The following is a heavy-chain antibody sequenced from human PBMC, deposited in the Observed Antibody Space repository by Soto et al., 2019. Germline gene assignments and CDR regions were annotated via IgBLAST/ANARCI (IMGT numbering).Heavy chain of an antibody. Sequence: EVQLLESGGDLVQPGGSLRLSCAASGFTFSSYAMSWVRQAPGKGLEWVSTISGNGVTTYYADSVKGRFTISRDNSKDTLYLQMNSLRVEDTAIFFCAKMYTSGWYYEDYWGQGTLVTVSS. CDR1: GFTFSSYA. CDR2: ISGNGVTT. V-gene: IGHV3-23*01. CDR3: AKMYTSGWYYEDY. J-gene: IGHJ4*02. D-gene: IGHD6-19*01.